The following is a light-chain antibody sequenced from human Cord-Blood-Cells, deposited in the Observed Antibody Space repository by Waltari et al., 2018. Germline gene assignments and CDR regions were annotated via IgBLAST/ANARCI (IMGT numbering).Light chain of an antibody. V-gene: IGLV3-21*04. CDR1: DIGSKS. CDR3: QVWDSSSDHVV. CDR2: YDS. Sequence: PGKTARITCGGNDIGSKSVHWYQQKPGQAPVLVIYYDSDRPSGIPERFSGSNSGNTATLTISRVEAGDEADYYCQVWDSSSDHVVFGGGTKLTVL. J-gene: IGLJ2*01.